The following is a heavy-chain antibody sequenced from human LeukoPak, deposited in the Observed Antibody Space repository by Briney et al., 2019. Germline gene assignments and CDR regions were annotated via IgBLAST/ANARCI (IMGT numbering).Heavy chain of an antibody. CDR1: GGTFSSYA. J-gene: IGHJ4*02. V-gene: IGHV1-69*04. CDR3: ARPDIVATNTDFDY. CDR2: IIPILGIA. Sequence: SVKVSFKASGGTFSSYAISWVRQAPGQGLEWMGRIIPILGIANYAQKFQGRVTITADKSTSTAYMELSSLRSEDTAVYYCARPDIVATNTDFDYWGQGTLVTVSS. D-gene: IGHD5-12*01.